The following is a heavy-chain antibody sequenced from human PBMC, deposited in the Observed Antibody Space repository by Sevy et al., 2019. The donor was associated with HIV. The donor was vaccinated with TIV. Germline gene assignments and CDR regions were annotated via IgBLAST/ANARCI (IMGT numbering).Heavy chain of an antibody. CDR2: IKSKTDGGTT. D-gene: IGHD3-22*01. V-gene: IGHV3-15*01. J-gene: IGHJ4*02. CDR1: GFTFSNAW. CDR3: TTGNYYDSSGYVN. Sequence: GGSLRLSCAASGFTFSNAWMSWVRQAPGKGLEWVGRIKSKTDGGTTDYAAPVKGRLTISRDDSKNTLYLQMNSLKTEDTAVYYCTTGNYYDSSGYVNWGQGTLVTVSS.